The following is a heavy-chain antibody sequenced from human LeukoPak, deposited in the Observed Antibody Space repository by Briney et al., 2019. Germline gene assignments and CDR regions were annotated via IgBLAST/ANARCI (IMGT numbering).Heavy chain of an antibody. CDR2: IYYSGST. Sequence: PSQTLSLTCTVSGGSISSGDYYWSWIRQPPGKGLEWIGYIYYSGSTYYNPSLKSRVTISVDTSKNQFSLKLSSVTAADTAVYYCARDPLGYCSSTSCPPGYWGQGTLVTVSS. V-gene: IGHV4-30-4*08. CDR1: GGSISSGDYY. CDR3: ARDPLGYCSSTSCPPGY. D-gene: IGHD2-2*01. J-gene: IGHJ4*02.